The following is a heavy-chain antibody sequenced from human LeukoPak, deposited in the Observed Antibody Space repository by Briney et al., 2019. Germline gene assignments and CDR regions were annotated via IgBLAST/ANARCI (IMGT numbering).Heavy chain of an antibody. CDR2: INPNSGGT. D-gene: IGHD5-24*01. CDR1: GYTFTGYY. Sequence: ASVKVSCKASGYTFTGYYMHWVRQAPGQGVEGMGRINPNSGGTNYAQKFQGRVTMTSDTSISTAYMELSRLRSDDTAVYYCARGELAVEMATISDAFDIWGQGTMVTVSS. V-gene: IGHV1-2*06. CDR3: ARGELAVEMATISDAFDI. J-gene: IGHJ3*02.